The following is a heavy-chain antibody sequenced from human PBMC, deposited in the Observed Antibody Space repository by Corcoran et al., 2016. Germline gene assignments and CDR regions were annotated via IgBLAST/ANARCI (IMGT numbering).Heavy chain of an antibody. CDR3: ARIDHGMDD. CDR2: IDWDDKK. J-gene: IGHJ6*02. CDR1: GFSLSTVAMR. V-gene: IGHV2-70*04. Sequence: QVTLMESGPALAKPTQTLTLTCTFSGFSLSTVAMRVSWVRQPPGKALEWLARIDWDDKKFYSTSLRTRLTVSKDTSKNQVVLIMTNLDPIATSTYYCARIDHGMDDWGQGTTVTVSS.